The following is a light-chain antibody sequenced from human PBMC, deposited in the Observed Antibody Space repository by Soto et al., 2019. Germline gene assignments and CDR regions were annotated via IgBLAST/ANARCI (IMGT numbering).Light chain of an antibody. CDR1: SSNIGGTNY. V-gene: IGLV1-47*02. Sequence: QSVLTQPPSASGTPGQRVFISCSGSSSNIGGTNYAYWYQQLPGAAPKLLMHSNNLRPSGVPERISGSKSGTSASLAISRLRSEDEAVYYCASWDDRLGAVIFGGGTKVTVL. J-gene: IGLJ2*01. CDR3: ASWDDRLGAVI. CDR2: SNN.